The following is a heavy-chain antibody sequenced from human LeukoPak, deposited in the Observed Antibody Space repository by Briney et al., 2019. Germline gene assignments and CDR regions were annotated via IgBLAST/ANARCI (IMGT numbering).Heavy chain of an antibody. D-gene: IGHD3-3*01. CDR3: ARDLLGVIIPSY. V-gene: IGHV3-66*02. CDR1: GFTVSSNY. CDR2: IYSGGST. Sequence: GGSLRLSCAASGFTVSSNYKSWVRQAPGKGLERVSVIYSGGSTYYADSVKGRFTISRDNSKNTLYLQMNSLRAEDTAVYYCARDLLGVIIPSYWGQGTLVTVSS. J-gene: IGHJ4*02.